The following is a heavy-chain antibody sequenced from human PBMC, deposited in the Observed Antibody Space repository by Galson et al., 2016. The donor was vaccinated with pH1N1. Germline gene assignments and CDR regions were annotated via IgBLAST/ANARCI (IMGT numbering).Heavy chain of an antibody. D-gene: IGHD4-17*01. V-gene: IGHV5-51*03. CDR1: GYSFTSQW. CDR2: VNPGGSTI. Sequence: QSGAEVKKPGESLKISCKASGYSFTSQWIAWVRQVPGKGLEWVGVVNPGGSTIRYSPPFQGQVTISSDKSINIAYLQWISLRASDTATNYCARQYDFGDYRGNAFDIGGQGTVVLVSS. J-gene: IGHJ3*02. CDR3: ARQYDFGDYRGNAFDI.